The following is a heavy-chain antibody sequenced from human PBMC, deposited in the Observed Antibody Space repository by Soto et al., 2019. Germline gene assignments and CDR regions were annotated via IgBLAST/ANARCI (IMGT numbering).Heavy chain of an antibody. CDR2: ISYDGSNK. Sequence: GGSLRLSCAASGFTFSSYGMHWVRQAPGKGLEWVAVISYDGSNKYYADSVKGRFTISRDNSKNTLYLQMNSLRAEDTAVYYWAKSDYGDNEQSFASWGKEP. CDR1: GFTFSSYG. J-gene: IGHJ4*01. CDR3: AKSDYGDNEQSFAS. V-gene: IGHV3-30*18. D-gene: IGHD4-17*01.